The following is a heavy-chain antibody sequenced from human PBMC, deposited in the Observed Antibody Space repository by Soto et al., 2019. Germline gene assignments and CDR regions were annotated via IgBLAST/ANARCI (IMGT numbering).Heavy chain of an antibody. J-gene: IGHJ4*02. D-gene: IGHD6-19*01. CDR3: AKHRGFVAGPFDS. V-gene: IGHV3-23*01. CDR1: GITFTNYA. Sequence: EVQLLESGGGLAQPGGSLRLSCAVSGITFTNYAMGWVRQSPGKWLEWVSGISGNVGSTTHYADSVKGRFTISRDNSKTILFLQMNSLLAEDTAVYYCAKHRGFVAGPFDSWGQGTLVIVSS. CDR2: ISGNVGSTT.